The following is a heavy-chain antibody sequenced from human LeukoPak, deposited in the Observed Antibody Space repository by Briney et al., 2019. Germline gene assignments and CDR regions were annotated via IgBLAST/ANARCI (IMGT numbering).Heavy chain of an antibody. Sequence: SETLSLTCAVYGGSFSGYYWSWIRQPPGKGLEWIGEINHSGSTNYNPSLKSRVTISVDTSKNQFSLKLSSVTAADTAVYYCARRPIRSGYYPGLWGRGTLVTVSS. CDR2: INHSGST. J-gene: IGHJ2*01. D-gene: IGHD3-22*01. CDR1: GGSFSGYY. V-gene: IGHV4-34*01. CDR3: ARRPIRSGYYPGL.